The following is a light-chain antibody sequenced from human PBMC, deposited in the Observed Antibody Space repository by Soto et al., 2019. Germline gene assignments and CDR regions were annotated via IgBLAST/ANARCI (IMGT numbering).Light chain of an antibody. CDR1: QNIRSN. CDR2: GAY. Sequence: IAMTQSPANLSVSPGERATLSCRASQNIRSNLAWYQRRPGQAPRLLIYGAYTRATGIPARFSGSGSGTDFTLTISSLQSEDFAVYDCQQYNDWPPWTFGHGTTVEIK. J-gene: IGKJ1*01. CDR3: QQYNDWPPWT. V-gene: IGKV3-15*01.